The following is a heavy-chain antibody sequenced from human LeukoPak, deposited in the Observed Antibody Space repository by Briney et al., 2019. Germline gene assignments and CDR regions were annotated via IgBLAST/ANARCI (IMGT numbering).Heavy chain of an antibody. Sequence: GASVKVSCKASGGTFSSYAISWVRQAPGQGLEWTGGIIPIFGTANYAQKFQGRVTITADESTSTAYMELSSLRSEDTAVYYCARDMIAAADDDYWGQGTLVTVSS. CDR3: ARDMIAAADDDY. CDR2: IIPIFGTA. D-gene: IGHD6-13*01. V-gene: IGHV1-69*13. J-gene: IGHJ4*02. CDR1: GGTFSSYA.